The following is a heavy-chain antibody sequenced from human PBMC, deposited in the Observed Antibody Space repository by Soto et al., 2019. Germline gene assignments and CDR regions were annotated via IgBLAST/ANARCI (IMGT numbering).Heavy chain of an antibody. V-gene: IGHV3-30*18. J-gene: IGHJ4*02. CDR1: GFTFSSYG. D-gene: IGHD3-22*01. CDR2: ISYDGSNK. CDR3: AKDWYYYDSSGCSHFDY. Sequence: GSVRLSCAASGFTFSSYGMHWVRQAPGKGLEWVAVISYDGSNKYYADSVKGRFTISRDNSKNTLYLQMNSLRAEDTAVYYCAKDWYYYDSSGCSHFDYWGQGTLVTVSS.